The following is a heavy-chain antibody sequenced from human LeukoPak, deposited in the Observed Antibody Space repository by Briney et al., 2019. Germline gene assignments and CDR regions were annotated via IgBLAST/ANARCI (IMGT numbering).Heavy chain of an antibody. V-gene: IGHV1-69*04. CDR3: ARDGIQLWDHHFDS. Sequence: ASVKVSCKASGGTFSSYAISWVRQAPGQGLEWMGRIIPKLAVANYAQNFQGRVTITADKSTSTAYMELSSLRSEDTAMYYCARDGIQLWDHHFDSCGQGTLVTVSS. CDR2: IIPKLAVA. J-gene: IGHJ4*02. D-gene: IGHD5-18*01. CDR1: GGTFSSYA.